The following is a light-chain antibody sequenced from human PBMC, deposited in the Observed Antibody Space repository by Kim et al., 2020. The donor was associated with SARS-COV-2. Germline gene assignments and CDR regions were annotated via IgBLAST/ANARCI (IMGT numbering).Light chain of an antibody. J-gene: IGKJ5*01. CDR1: QSVSSN. CDR2: GAS. Sequence: EIVMTQSPATLSVSPGERATLSCRASQSVSSNLAWYQQKPGQAPRLLIYGASTRATGIPARFNGSGSGTDFTLTISSLQSEDFAVYYCQQYSNWPPSITFGQGTRLEIK. V-gene: IGKV3-15*01. CDR3: QQYSNWPPSIT.